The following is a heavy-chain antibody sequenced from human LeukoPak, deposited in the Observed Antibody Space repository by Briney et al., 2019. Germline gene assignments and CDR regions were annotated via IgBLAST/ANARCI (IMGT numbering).Heavy chain of an antibody. Sequence: PGGSLRLSCAASEFTFSSYSMNWVRQAPGKGLEWVSSISSSSSYIYYADSVKGRFTISRDNAKNSLYLQMNSLRAEDTAVYYCARIRITMVRGGQEYYYYMDVWGKGTTVTVSS. V-gene: IGHV3-21*04. CDR2: ISSSSSYI. CDR1: EFTFSSYS. D-gene: IGHD3-10*01. J-gene: IGHJ6*03. CDR3: ARIRITMVRGGQEYYYYMDV.